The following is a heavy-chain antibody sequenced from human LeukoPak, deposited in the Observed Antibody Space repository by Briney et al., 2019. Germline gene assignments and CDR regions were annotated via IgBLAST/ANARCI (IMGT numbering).Heavy chain of an antibody. Sequence: PSETLSLTCTVSGYSISSGYYWGWIRQPPGKGLEWIGSIYHSGSTYYNPSLKSRVTISVDTSKNQFSLKLSSVTAADTAVYYCARETGMFDPWGQGTLVTVSS. J-gene: IGHJ5*02. CDR1: GYSISSGYY. D-gene: IGHD1-1*01. V-gene: IGHV4-38-2*02. CDR3: ARETGMFDP. CDR2: IYHSGST.